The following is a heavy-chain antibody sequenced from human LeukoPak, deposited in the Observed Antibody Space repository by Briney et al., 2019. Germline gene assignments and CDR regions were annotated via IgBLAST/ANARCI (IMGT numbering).Heavy chain of an antibody. CDR2: IKSKTDGGTT. CDR3: TTDLLLWFGELLDY. J-gene: IGHJ4*02. D-gene: IGHD3-10*01. CDR1: GFTFSNAW. V-gene: IGHV3-15*01. Sequence: GGSLRLSCAASGFTFSNAWMSWVRQAPGKGLEWVGRIKSKTDGGTTDYAAPVKGRFTISRDDSKNTLYLQMNSLKTEDTAVYYCTTDLLLWFGELLDYWGQGTLVTVSS.